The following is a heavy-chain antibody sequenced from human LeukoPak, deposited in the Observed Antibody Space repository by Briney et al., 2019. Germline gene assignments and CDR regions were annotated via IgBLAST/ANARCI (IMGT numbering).Heavy chain of an antibody. CDR3: ATSESQTKFDY. V-gene: IGHV5-51*01. J-gene: IGHJ4*02. CDR2: IFPGDSET. CDR1: GYRFTTYW. Sequence: GESLKISCKGSGYRFTTYWIGWVRQMPGKGLEWMGIIFPGDSETTYSPSFEGQVTISADKSISTAYLQWSSLKASDTAMYYCATSESQTKFDYWGQGTLVTASS. D-gene: IGHD1/OR15-1a*01.